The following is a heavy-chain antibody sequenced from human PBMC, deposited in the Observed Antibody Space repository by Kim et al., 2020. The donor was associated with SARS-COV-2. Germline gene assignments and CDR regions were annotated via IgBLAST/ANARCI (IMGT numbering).Heavy chain of an antibody. D-gene: IGHD3-9*01. CDR2: INHSGST. CDR1: GGSFSGYY. CDR3: ARGRSQLRYFDRLISYYFDY. Sequence: SETLSLTCAVYGGSFSGYYWSWIRQPPGKGLEWIGEINHSGSTNYNPSLKSRVTISVDTSKNQFSLKLSSVTAADTAVYYCARGRSQLRYFDRLISYYFDYWGQGTLVTVSS. J-gene: IGHJ4*02. V-gene: IGHV4-34*01.